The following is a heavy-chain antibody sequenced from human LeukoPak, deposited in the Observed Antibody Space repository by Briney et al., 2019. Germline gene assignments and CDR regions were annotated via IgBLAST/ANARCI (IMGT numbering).Heavy chain of an antibody. CDR3: AAQRSYYDFWSGSHDAFDI. J-gene: IGHJ3*02. V-gene: IGHV3-48*03. CDR2: ISSSGSTI. CDR1: GFTFSSYE. D-gene: IGHD3-3*01. Sequence: GGSLRLSCAASGFTFSSYEMNWLRQAPGKGLEWVSYISSSGSTIYYADSVKGRFTISRDNAKNSLYLQMNSLRAEDTAVYYCAAQRSYYDFWSGSHDAFDIWGQGTMVTVSS.